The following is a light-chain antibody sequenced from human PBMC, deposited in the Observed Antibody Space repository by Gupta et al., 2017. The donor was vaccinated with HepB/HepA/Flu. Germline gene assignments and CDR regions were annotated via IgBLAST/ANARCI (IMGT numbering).Light chain of an antibody. J-gene: IGLJ2*01. CDR2: KDS. CDR3: QSADSSGTYVV. Sequence: SYELTQPPSVSVSPGQTAMITCYGDAMPKQYAYWYQQKPGQAPVLVIYKDSGRPSGIPERFSGSSSGTTVTLTISGVQAEDEADYYCQSADSSGTYVVFGGGTKLTVL. CDR1: AMPKQY. V-gene: IGLV3-25*03.